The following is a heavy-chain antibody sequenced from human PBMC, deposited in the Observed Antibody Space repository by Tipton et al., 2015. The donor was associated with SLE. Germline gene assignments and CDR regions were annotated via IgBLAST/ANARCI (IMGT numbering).Heavy chain of an antibody. CDR3: VTRSRGLVGSFGAPLDV. V-gene: IGHV3-23*03. CDR2: IYRGGGT. CDR1: GFTFGDYA. D-gene: IGHD1-26*01. Sequence: SLRLSCTASGFTFGDYAMSWVRQAPGKGLEWVSVIYRGGGTYYADSMKGRFTISRDNSKNTLYLQMNSLRAEDTAVYYCVTRSRGLVGSFGAPLDVWGHGITVSVSS. J-gene: IGHJ6*02.